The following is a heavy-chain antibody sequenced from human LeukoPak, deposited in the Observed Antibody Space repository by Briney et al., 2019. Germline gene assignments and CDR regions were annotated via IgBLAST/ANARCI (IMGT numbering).Heavy chain of an antibody. CDR1: GFTLSSYW. CDR2: INSDGSST. CDR3: ARVGGYYDSPDY. D-gene: IGHD3-22*01. Sequence: GGSLRLSCAASGFTLSSYWMHWVRQAPGKGLVWVSRINSDGSSTSYADSVKGRFTISRDNAKNTLYLQMNSLRAEDTAVYYCARVGGYYDSPDYWGQGTLVTVSS. J-gene: IGHJ4*02. V-gene: IGHV3-74*01.